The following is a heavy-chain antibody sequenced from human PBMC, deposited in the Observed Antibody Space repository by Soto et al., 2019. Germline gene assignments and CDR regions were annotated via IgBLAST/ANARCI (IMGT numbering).Heavy chain of an antibody. CDR1: GGSFSGYY. CDR2: INHSGST. V-gene: IGHV4-34*01. J-gene: IGHJ4*02. CDR3: ARGASRYCSGGSCYPPDY. D-gene: IGHD2-15*01. Sequence: QVQLQQWGAGLLKPSETLSLTCAVYGGSFSGYYWSWIRQPPGKGLEWIGEINHSGSTNYNPSLKSRVTISVDTSKNQFSLKLSSVTAADTAVYYCARGASRYCSGGSCYPPDYWGQGTLVTVSS.